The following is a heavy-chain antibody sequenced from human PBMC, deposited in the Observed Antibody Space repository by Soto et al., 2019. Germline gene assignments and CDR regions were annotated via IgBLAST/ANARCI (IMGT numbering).Heavy chain of an antibody. J-gene: IGHJ4*02. CDR3: ARVRSSGWYGYYFDY. V-gene: IGHV4-59*01. D-gene: IGHD6-19*01. Sequence: KPSETLSLTCTVSGGSISRYYWSWIRQPPGKGLEWIGYIYYSGSTNYNPSLKSRVTISVDTSKNQFSLKLSSVTAADTAVYYCARVRSSGWYGYYFDYWGQGTLVTVSS. CDR2: IYYSGST. CDR1: GGSISRYY.